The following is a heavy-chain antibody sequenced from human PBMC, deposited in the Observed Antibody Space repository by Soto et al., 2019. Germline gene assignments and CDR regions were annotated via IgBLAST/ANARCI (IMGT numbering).Heavy chain of an antibody. CDR1: GGSISNYH. D-gene: IGHD1-26*01. J-gene: IGHJ4*02. Sequence: QVQLQESGPGLVKPSETLSLTCTVFGGSISNYHWSWIRQFPGKRLEWIGYVYYSGSTTYNPSVNSRVSMSIDASKNQFSLKLTSGTATDTAIYYCAGDIWSGSYRFDYLGQGTLVTVFS. V-gene: IGHV4-59*08. CDR3: AGDIWSGSYRFDY. CDR2: VYYSGST.